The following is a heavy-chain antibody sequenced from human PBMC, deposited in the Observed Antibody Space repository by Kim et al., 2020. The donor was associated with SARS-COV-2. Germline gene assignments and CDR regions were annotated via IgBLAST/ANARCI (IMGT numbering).Heavy chain of an antibody. J-gene: IGHJ3*02. D-gene: IGHD2-8*01. CDR1: GYTFSKFD. V-gene: IGHV1-18*04. CDR3: ARGRLRADAFDI. Sequence: ASVNVSCKASGYTFSKFDIHWVRQTPGQGLEWVGRISTSTGDTNYAQKLQGRVSMITDTSTSTVYMELTSLRSDDTAVYYCARGRLRADAFDIWGQGTMVTVSS. CDR2: ISTSTGDT.